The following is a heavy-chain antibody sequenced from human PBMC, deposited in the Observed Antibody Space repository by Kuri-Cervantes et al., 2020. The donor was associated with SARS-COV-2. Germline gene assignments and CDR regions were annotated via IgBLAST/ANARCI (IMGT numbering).Heavy chain of an antibody. CDR1: GLTFSTYA. CDR2: IWYDGSNK. V-gene: IGHV3-30*04. CDR3: ARDQDDYSNYHAFDI. D-gene: IGHD4-11*01. J-gene: IGHJ3*02. Sequence: GESLKISCAASGLTFSTYAMYWVRQTPGKGLEWVAVIWYDGSNKYYADSVKGRFTISRDNSKNTLYLKMNSLRAEDTAVYYCARDQDDYSNYHAFDIWGQGTMVTVSS.